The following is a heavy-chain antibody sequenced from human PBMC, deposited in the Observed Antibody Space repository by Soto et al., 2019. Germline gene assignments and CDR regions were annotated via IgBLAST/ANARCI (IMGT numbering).Heavy chain of an antibody. J-gene: IGHJ3*02. CDR1: GFTVSTNY. Sequence: HPRGSLRLSCAASGFTVSTNYISWVRQAPGKGLEWVSIIYSCGKTYYADSVKGRFVISRYNSKNTLYLQMNSLRVEDTAVYYCARMASLREWLVNAFDTWGEGKTVTTSS. CDR2: IYSCGKT. CDR3: ARMASLREWLVNAFDT. D-gene: IGHD6-19*01. V-gene: IGHV3-53*01.